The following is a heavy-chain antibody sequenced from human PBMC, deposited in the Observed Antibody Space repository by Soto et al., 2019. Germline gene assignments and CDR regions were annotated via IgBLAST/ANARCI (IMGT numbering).Heavy chain of an antibody. CDR3: AREEVGIAAALGAKRTSPRVPGRSGMDV. CDR1: GGSISSGDYY. D-gene: IGHD6-13*01. CDR2: IYYSGST. J-gene: IGHJ6*02. V-gene: IGHV4-30-4*01. Sequence: PSETLSLTCTVSGGSISSGDYYWSWIRQPPGKGLEWIGYIYYSGSTYYNPSLKSRVTISVDTSKNQFSLKLSSVTAADTAVYYCAREEVGIAAALGAKRTSPRVPGRSGMDVWGQGTTVTVSS.